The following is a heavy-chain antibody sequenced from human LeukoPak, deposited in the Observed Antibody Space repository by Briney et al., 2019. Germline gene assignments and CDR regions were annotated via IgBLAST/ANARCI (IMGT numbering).Heavy chain of an antibody. Sequence: GRSLRLSWAASGFSFSSTAINWVRQAPGKGLEWVSASGTDGDTYYADSVQGRFTISRDNSRNTLYLQMTSLRADDTAVYYCAKKTPGTYPFDYCGQGTLVTVSP. CDR3: AKKTPGTYPFDY. CDR1: GFSFSSTA. D-gene: IGHD6-13*01. V-gene: IGHV3-23*01. J-gene: IGHJ4*02. CDR2: SGTDGDT.